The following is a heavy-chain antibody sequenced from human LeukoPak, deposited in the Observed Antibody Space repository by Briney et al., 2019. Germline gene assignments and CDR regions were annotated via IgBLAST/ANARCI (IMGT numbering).Heavy chain of an antibody. J-gene: IGHJ4*02. CDR2: INPNSGGT. Sequence: GASVKVSCKASGYTFTGYYMQWVRQAPGQGLEWMGWINPNSGGTNYAQKFQGRVTMTRDTSISTAYMELSRLRSDDTAIYYCAGDQTWGEEYYFDFWGQGTLVSVSS. CDR3: AGDQTWGEEYYFDF. V-gene: IGHV1-2*02. CDR1: GYTFTGYY. D-gene: IGHD7-27*01.